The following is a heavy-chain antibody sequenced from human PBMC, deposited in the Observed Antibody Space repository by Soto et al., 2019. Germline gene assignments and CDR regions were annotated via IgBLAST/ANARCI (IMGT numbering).Heavy chain of an antibody. CDR3: AREYHSFSGPFDY. D-gene: IGHD3-10*01. CDR2: IWYDGSNK. Sequence: GGSLRLSCAASGFTFSSYGMHWVRQAPGKGLEWVAVIWYDGSNKYYADSVKGRFTISRDNSKNTLYLQMNSLRAEDTAVYYCAREYHSFSGPFDYWGQGTLVTVSS. V-gene: IGHV3-33*01. CDR1: GFTFSSYG. J-gene: IGHJ4*02.